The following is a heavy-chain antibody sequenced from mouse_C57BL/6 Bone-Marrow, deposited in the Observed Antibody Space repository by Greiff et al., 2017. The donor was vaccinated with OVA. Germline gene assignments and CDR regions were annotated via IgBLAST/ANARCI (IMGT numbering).Heavy chain of an antibody. D-gene: IGHD1-1*01. V-gene: IGHV1-64*01. J-gene: IGHJ3*01. CDR1: GYTFTSYW. CDR3: ARGGTFITTVEWFAY. CDR2: IHPNSGST. Sequence: VQLQQPGAELVKPGASVKLSCKASGYTFTSYWMHWVTQRPGQGLEWIGMIHPNSGSTNYNEKFKSKATLTVANSSSTAYMQLSSLTSEDSAVYYCARGGTFITTVEWFAYWGQGTLVTVSA.